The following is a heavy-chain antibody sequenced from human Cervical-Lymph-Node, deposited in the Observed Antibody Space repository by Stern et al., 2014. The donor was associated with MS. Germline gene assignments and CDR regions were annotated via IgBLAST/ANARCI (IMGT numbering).Heavy chain of an antibody. Sequence: QMQLVQSGSELKKPGASVNVSCTASGYTFNKYLINWVRQAPGQGLEWMGWINANTGTPTYARGFEGRFVFSLDTSVNTAYLQISRLKTEDTAVYYCARDMSDCGSDYGHNWFDPWGQGTLVVVSS. CDR2: INANTGTP. V-gene: IGHV7-4-1*02. CDR3: ARDMSDCGSDYGHNWFDP. D-gene: IGHD3-10*01. CDR1: GYTFNKYL. J-gene: IGHJ5*02.